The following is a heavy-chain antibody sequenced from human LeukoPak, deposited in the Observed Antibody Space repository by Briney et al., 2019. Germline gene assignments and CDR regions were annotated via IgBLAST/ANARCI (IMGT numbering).Heavy chain of an antibody. Sequence: GGSLRLSCAASGFTFDDYAMHWVRQAPGKGLEWVSLISWDGGSTYYADSVKGRFTISRDNSKNSLYLQMNSLRAEDTALYYCAKDLSYDYVWGSYRYQNFGLDYWGQGTLVTVSS. CDR3: AKDLSYDYVWGSYRYQNFGLDY. CDR2: ISWDGGST. V-gene: IGHV3-43D*03. J-gene: IGHJ4*02. D-gene: IGHD3-16*02. CDR1: GFTFDDYA.